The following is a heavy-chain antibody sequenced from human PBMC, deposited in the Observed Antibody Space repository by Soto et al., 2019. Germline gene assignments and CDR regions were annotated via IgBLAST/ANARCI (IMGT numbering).Heavy chain of an antibody. J-gene: IGHJ6*02. CDR3: ARKSQWLSGYIYHGMDV. CDR2: INVGGDTR. CDR1: GFMFSSYE. Sequence: GGSLRLSCAASGFMFSSYEFNWVRLAQGKGLEWVSYINVGGDTRHYADSVRGRFTISRDDAKGSLYLQMDSLRVEDTAVYFCARKSQWLSGYIYHGMDVWSQGTSVTVS. D-gene: IGHD6-19*01. V-gene: IGHV3-48*03.